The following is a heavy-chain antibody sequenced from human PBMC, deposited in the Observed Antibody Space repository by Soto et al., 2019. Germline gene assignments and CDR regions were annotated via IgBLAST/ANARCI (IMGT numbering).Heavy chain of an antibody. D-gene: IGHD2-15*01. CDR2: MSGSGGTT. V-gene: IGHV3-23*01. Sequence: EVQLLESGGGSVQPGGSLRLSCAASGFTFSNYAMSWVRQAPGKGLEWVSGMSGSGGTTYYADSVKGRFTISRDNSKNTLYLQMNSLRVEDTAVYYCAIRLGYCSGGACPNWGQGTLVTVSS. CDR3: AIRLGYCSGGACPN. CDR1: GFTFSNYA. J-gene: IGHJ4*02.